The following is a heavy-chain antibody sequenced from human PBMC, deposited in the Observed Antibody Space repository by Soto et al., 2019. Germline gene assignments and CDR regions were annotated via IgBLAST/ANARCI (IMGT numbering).Heavy chain of an antibody. D-gene: IGHD3-22*01. CDR1: GFTFSDYY. V-gene: IGHV3-11*01. CDR3: ARDGDYDDSSGYYPNYYYGMDV. Sequence: QVQLVESGGGLVKPGGSLRLSCAASGFTFSDYYMSWIRQAPGKGLEWVSYISSSGSSIYYADSVKGRFTISRDNAKNARHLQLHSLRAEDTAVYYCARDGDYDDSSGYYPNYYYGMDVWGQGTTVTVCS. J-gene: IGHJ6*02. CDR2: ISSSGSSI.